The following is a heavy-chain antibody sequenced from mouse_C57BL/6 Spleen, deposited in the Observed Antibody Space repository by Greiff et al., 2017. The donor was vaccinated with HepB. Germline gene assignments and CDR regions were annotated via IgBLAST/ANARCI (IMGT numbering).Heavy chain of an antibody. Sequence: EVQLQESGPGLVKPSQSLSLTCSVTGYSITSGYYWNWIRQFPGNKLEWMGYISYDGSNNYNPSLKNRISITRDTSKNQFFLKLNSVTTEDTATYYCAREYDYDEGYAMDYWGQGTSVTVSS. V-gene: IGHV3-6*01. CDR1: GYSITSGYY. CDR3: AREYDYDEGYAMDY. D-gene: IGHD2-4*01. CDR2: ISYDGSN. J-gene: IGHJ4*01.